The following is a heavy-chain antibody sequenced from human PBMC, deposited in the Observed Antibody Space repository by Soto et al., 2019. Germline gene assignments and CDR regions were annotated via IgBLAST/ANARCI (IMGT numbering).Heavy chain of an antibody. CDR3: AKGPREVVVAATNPADY. Sequence: GGSLRLSCAAPGFTFSSYSMNWVRQAPGKGLEWVSYISSSSSTIYYADSVKGRFTISRDNAKNSLYLQMNSLRDEDTAVYYCAKGPREVVVAATNPADYWGQGTLVTVSS. CDR2: ISSSSSTI. J-gene: IGHJ4*02. V-gene: IGHV3-48*02. CDR1: GFTFSSYS. D-gene: IGHD2-15*01.